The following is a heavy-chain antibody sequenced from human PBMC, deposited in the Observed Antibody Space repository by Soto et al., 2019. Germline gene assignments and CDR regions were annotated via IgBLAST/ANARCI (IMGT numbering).Heavy chain of an antibody. D-gene: IGHD6-13*01. CDR3: TRDASRDSSARGWFDP. Sequence: PGGSLRLSCGASGFTFRSFTMNWVRQAPGKGLEWVSTISSNSAYIYYTDALRGRFTISRDNAKNSLHLPMNRLRDEDTAVYYCTRDASRDSSARGWFDPWGPAALVTVS. CDR2: ISSNSAYI. J-gene: IGHJ5*02. CDR1: GFTFRSFT. V-gene: IGHV3-21*01.